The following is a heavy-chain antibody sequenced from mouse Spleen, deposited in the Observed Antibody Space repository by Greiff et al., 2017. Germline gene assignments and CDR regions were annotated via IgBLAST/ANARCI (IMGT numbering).Heavy chain of an antibody. CDR2: INYDGSST. J-gene: IGHJ3*01. Sequence: EVQLVESEGGLVQPGSSMKLSCTASGFTFSDYYMAWVRQVPEKGLEWVANINYDGSSTYYLDSLKSRFIISRDNAKNILYLQMSSLKSEDTATYYCARGNTWFAYWGQGTLVTVSA. CDR3: ARGNTWFAY. CDR1: GFTFSDYY. V-gene: IGHV5-16*01.